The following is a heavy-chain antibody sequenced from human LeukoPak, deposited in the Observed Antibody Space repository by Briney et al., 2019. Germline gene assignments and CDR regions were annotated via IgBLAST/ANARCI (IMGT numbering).Heavy chain of an antibody. D-gene: IGHD1-26*01. CDR3: ARALGSSSDY. J-gene: IGHJ4*02. CDR1: GFTFSGSW. V-gene: IGHV3-74*01. Sequence: GGSLRLSCAASGFTFSGSWMNWVRQAPGKGLVWVSRIDDDGSITTYADSVKGRFTISRDNAKNTLYLQMNSLRAEDTAVYYCARALGSSSDYWGQGTLVTVSS. CDR2: IDDDGSIT.